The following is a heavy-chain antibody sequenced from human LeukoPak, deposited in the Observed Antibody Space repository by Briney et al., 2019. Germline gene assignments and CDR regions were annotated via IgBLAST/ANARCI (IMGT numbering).Heavy chain of an antibody. V-gene: IGHV4-34*01. Sequence: SETLSLTCAVYGGSFSGYYWSWIRQPPGKGLEWIGEINHSGSTNYNPSLKSRVTMSVDTSKNQFSLKLSSVTAADTAVYYCARDPGRSSSWYFDYWGQGTLVTVSS. CDR2: INHSGST. J-gene: IGHJ4*02. D-gene: IGHD6-13*01. CDR1: GGSFSGYY. CDR3: ARDPGRSSSWYFDY.